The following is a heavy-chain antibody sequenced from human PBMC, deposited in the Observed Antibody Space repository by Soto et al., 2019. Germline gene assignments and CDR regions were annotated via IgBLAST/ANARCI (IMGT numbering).Heavy chain of an antibody. D-gene: IGHD1-26*01. J-gene: IGHJ5*02. V-gene: IGHV1-8*01. Sequence: ASLKVSCKASGYTFTSYDINWVQQATGQGLEWMGWMNPNSGNTGYAQKFQGRVTMTRNTSISTAYMELSSLRSEDTAVYYCARAIVGAHFGDWFDPWGQGTLVTVSS. CDR3: ARAIVGAHFGDWFDP. CDR2: MNPNSGNT. CDR1: GYTFTSYD.